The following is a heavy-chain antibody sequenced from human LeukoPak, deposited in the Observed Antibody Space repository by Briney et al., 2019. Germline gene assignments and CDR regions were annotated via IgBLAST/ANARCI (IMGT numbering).Heavy chain of an antibody. J-gene: IGHJ4*02. CDR2: ISWNSGSI. Sequence: GGSLRLSCAASGFTFDDYAMHWVRQAPGKGLEWVSGISWNSGSIGYADSVKGRFTISRDNAKNSVYLQMNNLRAEDTAVYYCARALSAWGQGTLVTVSP. D-gene: IGHD3-3*01. CDR3: ARALSA. V-gene: IGHV3-9*01. CDR1: GFTFDDYA.